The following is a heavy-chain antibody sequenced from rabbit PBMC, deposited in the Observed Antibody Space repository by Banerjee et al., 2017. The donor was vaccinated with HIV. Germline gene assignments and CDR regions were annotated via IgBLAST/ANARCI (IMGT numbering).Heavy chain of an antibody. CDR2: IVSGDT. CDR3: AKRDVLGNNWYLVL. CDR1: GIDFSSYYY. J-gene: IGHJ3*01. V-gene: IGHV1S45*01. D-gene: IGHD3-3*01. Sequence: QEQLVESGGGLVQPEGSLTLTCKASGIDFSSYYYMCWVRQAPGKGLEWVACIVSGDTYYASWAKGRFTISKTSSTTVTLQMTSLTAADTATYFCAKRDVLGNNWYLVLWGQGTLVTVS.